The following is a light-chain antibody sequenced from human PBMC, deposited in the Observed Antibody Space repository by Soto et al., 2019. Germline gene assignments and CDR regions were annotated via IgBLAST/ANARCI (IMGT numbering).Light chain of an antibody. Sequence: EIVLTQSPGTLSLSPGERATLSCRASHSVSSSYLAWYQQKPGQAPRLLIYGASSRATGIPDRFSGSGSGTGFPLTISRLEPEDFAVYYCQQYGSSPLITFGQGTRLEMK. J-gene: IGKJ5*01. V-gene: IGKV3-20*01. CDR2: GAS. CDR3: QQYGSSPLIT. CDR1: HSVSSSY.